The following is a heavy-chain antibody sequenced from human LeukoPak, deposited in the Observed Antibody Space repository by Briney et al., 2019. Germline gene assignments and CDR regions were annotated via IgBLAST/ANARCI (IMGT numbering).Heavy chain of an antibody. CDR2: FSTRSSTI. V-gene: IGHV3-48*02. J-gene: IGHJ6*02. Sequence: GGSLRLSCAASGFTFSYYSMNWVRQAPGKGLEWVSYFSTRSSTISYADSVKGRFAISRDKAKNSLYLQMNSLRDEDTAVYYCARDWGYYDSSGLDVWGQGTTVTVSS. CDR1: GFTFSYYS. D-gene: IGHD3-22*01. CDR3: ARDWGYYDSSGLDV.